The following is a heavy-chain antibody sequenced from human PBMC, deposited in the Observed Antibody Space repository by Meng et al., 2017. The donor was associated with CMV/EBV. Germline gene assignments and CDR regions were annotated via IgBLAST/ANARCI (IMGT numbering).Heavy chain of an antibody. J-gene: IGHJ5*02. Sequence: GSLRLSCTVSGGSISSYYWSWIRQPPGKGLEWIGYIYYSGSTNYNPSLKSRVIISVDTSKNQFSLKLSSVTAADTAVYYCARDGSSSGYWFDPWGQGTLVTVSS. CDR3: ARDGSSSGYWFDP. CDR1: GGSISSYY. CDR2: IYYSGST. D-gene: IGHD3-22*01. V-gene: IGHV4-59*01.